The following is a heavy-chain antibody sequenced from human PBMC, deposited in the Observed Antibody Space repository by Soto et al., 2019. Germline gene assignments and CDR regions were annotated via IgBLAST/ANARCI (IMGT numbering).Heavy chain of an antibody. V-gene: IGHV2-5*01. CDR1: GFSLSTSGVG. Sequence: SGPTLVNPTQTLTLTCTFSGFSLSTSGVGVGWIRQPPGKALEWLALIYWNDDKRYSPSLKSRLTITKDTSKNQVVLTMTNMDPVETATYYCAHEDSDGRGWKRYYYGMGVWGQGAGVTVSS. J-gene: IGHJ6*02. D-gene: IGHD1-1*01. CDR3: AHEDSDGRGWKRYYYGMGV. CDR2: IYWNDDK.